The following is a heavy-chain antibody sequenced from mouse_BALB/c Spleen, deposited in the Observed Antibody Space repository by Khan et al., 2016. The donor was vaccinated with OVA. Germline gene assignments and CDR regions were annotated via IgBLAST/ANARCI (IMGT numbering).Heavy chain of an antibody. J-gene: IGHJ4*01. V-gene: IGHV2-6-1*01. CDR1: GFSLTNYG. D-gene: IGHD2-10*01. CDR2: IWSDGST. Sequence: VQLKESGPGLVAPSQSLSITCTISGFSLTNYGVHWVRQPPGKGLEWLVVIWSDGSTTYNSTLKSRLSISKDNSKSQVFLKMNSLQTDDTAMYYCARQPYYHYYIMDYWSQGTSVTVSS. CDR3: ARQPYYHYYIMDY.